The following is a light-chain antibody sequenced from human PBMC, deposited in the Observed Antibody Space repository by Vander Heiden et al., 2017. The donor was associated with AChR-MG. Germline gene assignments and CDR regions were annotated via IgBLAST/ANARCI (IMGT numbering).Light chain of an antibody. J-gene: IGLJ1*01. Sequence: QSALTQPASVSGSPGQSITISCTGTSSDVGGYNYVSWYQHHPGKAHKLMIYAVSHRPAGVSNRFAGSKSGNTASLTIAVLQAEEEADYYCSSYTSSYYVFGTGTKLTVL. CDR1: SSDVGGYNY. CDR2: AVS. V-gene: IGLV2-14*03. CDR3: SSYTSSYYV.